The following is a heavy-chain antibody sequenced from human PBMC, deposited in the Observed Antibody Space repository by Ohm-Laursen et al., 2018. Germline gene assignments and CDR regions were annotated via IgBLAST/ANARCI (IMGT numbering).Heavy chain of an antibody. D-gene: IGHD3-22*01. CDR3: ARDDYYDSSTGAFHI. V-gene: IGHV3-9*01. CDR1: GFTFDDYA. J-gene: IGHJ3*02. CDR2: ISRNSGSI. Sequence: SLRLSCAASGFTFDDYAMHWVRQAPGKGLEWVSGISRNSGSIGYADSVKGRFTISRDNAKNSLYLQMNSLRAEDTAVYYCARDDYYDSSTGAFHIWGQGTMVTVSS.